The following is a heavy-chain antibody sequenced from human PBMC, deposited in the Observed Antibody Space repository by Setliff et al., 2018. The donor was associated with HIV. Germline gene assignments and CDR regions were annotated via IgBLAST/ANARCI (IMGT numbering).Heavy chain of an antibody. CDR1: GYTFSDYY. J-gene: IGHJ1*01. D-gene: IGHD3-22*01. CDR2: MNAKSGST. V-gene: IGHV1-46*01. CDR3: ARDFYGTSGYPEGYFQH. Sequence: ASVKVSCKSSGYTFSDYYMHWVRQAPGQGLEWMGIMNAKSGSTHYAQKFQGRVTITADMSTSTVYMELSSLRSEDRAMYYCARDFYGTSGYPEGYFQHWGQGTLVTVSS.